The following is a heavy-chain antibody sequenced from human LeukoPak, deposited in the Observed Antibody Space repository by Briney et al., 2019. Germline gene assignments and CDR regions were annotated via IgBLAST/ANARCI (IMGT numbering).Heavy chain of an antibody. CDR3: ARVYYSSSYDYWYFDL. D-gene: IGHD6-13*01. Sequence: SETLSLTCTVSGGSISSSSYYWGWIRQPPGKGLEWIGYIYYSGSTDYNPSLKSRVTISADTSKNQFSLKLSSVTAADTAVYYCARVYYSSSYDYWYFDLWGRGTLVTVSS. J-gene: IGHJ2*01. CDR1: GGSISSSSYY. V-gene: IGHV4-61*05. CDR2: IYYSGST.